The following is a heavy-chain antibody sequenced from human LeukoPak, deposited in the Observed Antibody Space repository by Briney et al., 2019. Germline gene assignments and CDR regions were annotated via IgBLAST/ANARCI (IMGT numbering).Heavy chain of an antibody. CDR3: ARDYCSSTSCYADFYYYGMDV. CDR1: GFTFSSYS. V-gene: IGHV3-21*01. D-gene: IGHD2-2*01. Sequence: PGGSLRLSCAASGFTFSSYSMSWVRQAPGKGLEWVSSISSSSSYIYYADSVKGRFTISRDNAKNSLYLQMNSLRAEDTAVYYCARDYCSSTSCYADFYYYGMDVWGQGTTVTVSS. J-gene: IGHJ6*02. CDR2: ISSSSSYI.